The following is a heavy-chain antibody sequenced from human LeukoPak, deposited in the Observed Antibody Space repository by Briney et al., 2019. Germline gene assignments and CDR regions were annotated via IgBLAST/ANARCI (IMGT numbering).Heavy chain of an antibody. CDR1: GFTFSRYT. Sequence: GGSLRLSCAASGFTFSRYTMNWVRQAPGKGLEWVSYISSSGSDIYYADSVKGRFTMSRDNAKNSLYLQMNSLRAEDTAVYYCARGYCSSTSCRLFDPWGQGTLVTVSS. CDR2: ISSSGSDI. V-gene: IGHV3-21*01. CDR3: ARGYCSSTSCRLFDP. J-gene: IGHJ5*02. D-gene: IGHD2-2*01.